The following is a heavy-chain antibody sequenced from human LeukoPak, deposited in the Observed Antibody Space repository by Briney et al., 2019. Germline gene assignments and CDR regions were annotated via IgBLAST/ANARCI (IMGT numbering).Heavy chain of an antibody. D-gene: IGHD4-23*01. CDR1: GLTFGRYW. J-gene: IGHJ4*02. Sequence: GGSLRLSCTSSGLTFGRYWMAWVRQAPGKGLEWVSYISSSGSTIYYADSVKGRFTISRDNAKNSLYLQMNSLRAEDTAVYYCARDPGNDYGGNSGYFDYWGQGTLVTVSS. V-gene: IGHV3-48*04. CDR3: ARDPGNDYGGNSGYFDY. CDR2: ISSSGSTI.